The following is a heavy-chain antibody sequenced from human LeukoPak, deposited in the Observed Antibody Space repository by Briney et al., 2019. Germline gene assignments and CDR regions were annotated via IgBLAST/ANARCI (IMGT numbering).Heavy chain of an antibody. J-gene: IGHJ5*02. CDR1: GFTFSSYS. CDR3: ARGRVPNWFDP. V-gene: IGHV3-21*01. Sequence: GGSLRLSCAASGFTFSSYSMNWVRQAPGKGLEWVSSITISSSYIYYADSVKGRFTISRDNAKNSLYLQMNSLRAEDTAVYYCARGRVPNWFDPWGQGTLVTVS. CDR2: ITISSSYI.